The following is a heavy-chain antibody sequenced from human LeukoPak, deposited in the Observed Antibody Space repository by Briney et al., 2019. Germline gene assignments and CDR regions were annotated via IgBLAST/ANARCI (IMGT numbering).Heavy chain of an antibody. V-gene: IGHV4-34*01. J-gene: IGHJ4*02. CDR3: ARISRRTYYYGSGSPFDY. D-gene: IGHD3-10*01. CDR1: GGSFSGYY. CDR2: INHSGST. Sequence: SSETLSLTCAVYGGSFSGYYWTWIRQPPGKGLEWIGEINHSGSTNYNPSLKSRVTISVDTSKNQFSLKLSSVTAADTAVYYCARISRRTYYYGSGSPFDYWGQGTLVTVSS.